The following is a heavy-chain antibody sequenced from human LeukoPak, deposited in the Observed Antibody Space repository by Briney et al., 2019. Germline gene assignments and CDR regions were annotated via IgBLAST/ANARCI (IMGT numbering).Heavy chain of an antibody. J-gene: IGHJ6*02. CDR1: GFTFDDYG. V-gene: IGHV3-20*01. D-gene: IGHD1-7*01. Sequence: GGSLRLSCAASGFTFDDYGMSWVRQAPGKGLEWVSGINWNGGSTGYADSVKGRFTISRDNAKNSLYLQMNSLRAEDTALYHCARSSITGTTRSRYYGMDVWGQGTTVTVFS. CDR3: ARSSITGTTRSRYYGMDV. CDR2: INWNGGST.